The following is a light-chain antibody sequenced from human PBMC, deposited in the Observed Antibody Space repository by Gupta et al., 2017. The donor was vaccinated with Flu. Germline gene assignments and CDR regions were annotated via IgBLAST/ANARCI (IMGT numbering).Light chain of an antibody. J-gene: IGLJ3*02. Sequence: QTVVTQEPSRSVSPGGTVTLTCGLSSCTVSTRYYPSWYQQTPGQPPRTLMYSTNTRSSGVPIRFSGSILGAKAALTITGAQADDECHYYCVLYMGSGIWVFGGGTKLTVL. V-gene: IGLV8-61*01. CDR2: STN. CDR3: VLYMGSGIWV. CDR1: SCTVSTRYY.